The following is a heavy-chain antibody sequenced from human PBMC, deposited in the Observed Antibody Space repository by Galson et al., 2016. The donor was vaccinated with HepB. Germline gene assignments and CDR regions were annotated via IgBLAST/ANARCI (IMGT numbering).Heavy chain of an antibody. CDR1: GDSVSRNTAA. CDR2: TYYSSKWSS. Sequence: CAIYGDSVSRNTAAWNWIRQSPSRGLEWLGRTYYSSKWSSDYAVSMKIRITINADTSMNPFSLQLNSVTPEDPAVYYCASGTGAYVQWGQGTLVTVSS. D-gene: IGHD5-12*01. J-gene: IGHJ4*02. CDR3: ASGTGAYVQ. V-gene: IGHV6-1*01.